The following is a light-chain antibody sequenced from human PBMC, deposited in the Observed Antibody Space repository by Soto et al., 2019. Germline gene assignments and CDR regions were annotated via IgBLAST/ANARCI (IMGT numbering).Light chain of an antibody. CDR3: AQKYKVPGAAWQET. CDR1: QSISRY. J-gene: IGKJ5*01. CDR2: GAN. V-gene: IGKV1-39*01. Sequence: DVKLTQAPSSLFASVGDRITITCRSSQSISRYLNWYQQRPGTAPKVLIFGANSLQSWVPSTYSGSGTGTEITLTNCSLQPEDCATHQCAQKYKVPGAAWQETF.